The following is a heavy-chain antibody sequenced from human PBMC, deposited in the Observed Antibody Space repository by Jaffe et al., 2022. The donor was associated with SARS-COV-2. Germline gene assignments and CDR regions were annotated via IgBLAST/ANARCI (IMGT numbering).Heavy chain of an antibody. J-gene: IGHJ6*03. Sequence: EVQLVESGGGLVQPGGSLRLSCAASGFTFSSYWMSWVRQAPGKGLEWVANIKQDGSEKNYLASVKGRFTISRDNAKNSLFLQINSLRAEDTALYFCVREYSSGSNRLNLHSGYNFYYYMDVWGKGTTVTVS. V-gene: IGHV3-7*01. CDR2: IKQDGSEK. CDR1: GFTFSSYW. CDR3: VREYSSGSNRLNLHSGYNFYYYMDV. D-gene: IGHD3-10*01.